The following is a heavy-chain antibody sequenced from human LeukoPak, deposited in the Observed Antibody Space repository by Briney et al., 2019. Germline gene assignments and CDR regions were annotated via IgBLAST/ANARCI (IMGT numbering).Heavy chain of an antibody. V-gene: IGHV1-18*01. CDR2: INSYNGDT. J-gene: IGHJ4*02. CDR1: GYTFTNNG. Sequence: ASVKVSCKTSGYTFTNNGISWVRQAPGQGLEWMAWINSYNGDTHYAQKFQGRVTMTTDTSTSTAFLELRSLKSDDTALYYCAKDFDYVVDYWGQGTLATVSS. D-gene: IGHD3-9*01. CDR3: AKDFDYVVDY.